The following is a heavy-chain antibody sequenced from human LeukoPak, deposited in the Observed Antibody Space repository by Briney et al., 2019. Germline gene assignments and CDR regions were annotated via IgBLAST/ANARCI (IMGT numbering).Heavy chain of an antibody. V-gene: IGHV3-23*01. CDR2: ISGSGGST. CDR3: AKAMYSSSFDY. J-gene: IGHJ4*02. D-gene: IGHD6-6*01. CDR1: GITLSSHA. Sequence: GGSLRPSRAASGITLSSHAMSWVRQGPAKGLERVSAISGSGGSTYYTASVKGRFTISRDNSKNTLSLQMNSLRAEDTAVYYCAKAMYSSSFDYWGQGTPVTVSS.